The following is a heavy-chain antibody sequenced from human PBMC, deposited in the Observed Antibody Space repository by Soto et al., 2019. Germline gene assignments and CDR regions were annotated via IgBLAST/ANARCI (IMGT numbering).Heavy chain of an antibody. CDR2: IDRDGYSS. D-gene: IGHD4-17*01. J-gene: IGHJ4*02. CDR1: GFSLSNYW. CDR3: ARQPIGTVTPDY. V-gene: IGHV3-74*01. Sequence: EVQLVESGGGVVQPGGSLRLSCAASGFSLSNYWMHWVRQVPGEGLEWVSRIDRDGYSSTYAEPMKGRFTISRDNAKNTLYLQINSLRAEDTAVYYCARQPIGTVTPDYWGQGTLVTVSS.